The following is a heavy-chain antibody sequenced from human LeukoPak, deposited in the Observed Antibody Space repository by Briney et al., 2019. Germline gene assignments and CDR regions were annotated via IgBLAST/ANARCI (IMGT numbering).Heavy chain of an antibody. CDR1: GGSISGYY. D-gene: IGHD2/OR15-2a*01. CDR2: INTSGTT. Sequence: SETLSLTCTVSGGSISGYYWSWIRQPAGKGPEWMGRINTSGTTRYDPSLKSRVTMSVDTSKNQFSLKLTSVTAADTAVYYCAGGLSASYDFNWFDSWGQGTLVTVSS. J-gene: IGHJ5*01. V-gene: IGHV4-4*07. CDR3: AGGLSASYDFNWFDS.